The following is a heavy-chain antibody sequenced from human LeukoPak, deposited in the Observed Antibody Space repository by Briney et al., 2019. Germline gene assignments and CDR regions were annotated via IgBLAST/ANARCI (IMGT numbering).Heavy chain of an antibody. CDR1: GGSMSGLL. CDR3: ARHFTYCYDSCRYAGYAFDD. J-gene: IGHJ3*01. CDR2: MYYSGST. Sequence: SETLPLTHSVSGGSMSGLLERWMRQSPGKGLVWIGYMYYSGSTNYNPSLESRITISIDMSNNQFSLTLSSVTAADTALYYCARHFTYCYDSCRYAGYAFDDWGQGTMVTVSS. V-gene: IGHV4-59*08. D-gene: IGHD3-22*01.